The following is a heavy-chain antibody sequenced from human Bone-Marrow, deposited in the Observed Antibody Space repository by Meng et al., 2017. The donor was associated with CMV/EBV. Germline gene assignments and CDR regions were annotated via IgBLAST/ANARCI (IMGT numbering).Heavy chain of an antibody. J-gene: IGHJ3*01. V-gene: IGHV1-18*01. CDR3: VNLREAQGDFDV. CDR2: ISAYNGNT. D-gene: IGHD2-21*02. Sequence: ASVKVSCKASGYSFGSYTITWVRQAPGQGLEWMGWISAYNGNTKFAQNFQGRVTMTTDTSTSTAYMELRSLRSDDTAVYYCVNLREAQGDFDVWGQGTMVTVSS. CDR1: GYSFGSYT.